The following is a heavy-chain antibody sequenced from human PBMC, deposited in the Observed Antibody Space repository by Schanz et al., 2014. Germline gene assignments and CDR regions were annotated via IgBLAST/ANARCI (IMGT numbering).Heavy chain of an antibody. CDR2: VFPNGIT. CDR3: ARDSLRGATGGYGMDV. D-gene: IGHD2-8*02. J-gene: IGHJ6*02. CDR1: GGSIRSGTYY. Sequence: QVQLQESGPGLVKPSQTLSLTCTVSGGSIRSGTYYWSWIRQPAGKALEWVGRVFPNGITNYNPSLKSRVTISVDKSKNQCSLKVRCGTAADTAVYYCARDSLRGATGGYGMDVWGQGTTVTVSS. V-gene: IGHV4-61*02.